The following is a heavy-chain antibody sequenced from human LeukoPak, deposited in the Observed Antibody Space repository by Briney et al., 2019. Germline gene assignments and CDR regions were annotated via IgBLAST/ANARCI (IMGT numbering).Heavy chain of an antibody. CDR1: GYTFTGYY. Sequence: ASVKVSCKASGYTFTGYYMHWVRQAPGQGLEWMGWINPNSGGTNYAQKFQGWVTMTRDTSISTAYMELSRLRSDDTAVYYCARGIFPLLDGEYSDDAFDIWGQGTMVTVSS. D-gene: IGHD4-17*01. J-gene: IGHJ3*02. V-gene: IGHV1-2*04. CDR2: INPNSGGT. CDR3: ARGIFPLLDGEYSDDAFDI.